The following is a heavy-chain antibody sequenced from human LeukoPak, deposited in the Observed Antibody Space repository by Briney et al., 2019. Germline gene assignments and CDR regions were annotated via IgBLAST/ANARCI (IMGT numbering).Heavy chain of an antibody. J-gene: IGHJ6*03. D-gene: IGHD2-15*01. V-gene: IGHV4-34*01. CDR3: ARLGYCSGGSCYMDYYYYMDV. CDR2: INHSGST. Sequence: PSETLSLTCAVYGGSFSGYYWSWIRQPPGRGLEWIGEINHSGSTNYNPSLKSRVTISVDTSKNQFSLKLSSVTAADTAVYYCARLGYCSGGSCYMDYYYYMDVWGKGTTVTVSS. CDR1: GGSFSGYY.